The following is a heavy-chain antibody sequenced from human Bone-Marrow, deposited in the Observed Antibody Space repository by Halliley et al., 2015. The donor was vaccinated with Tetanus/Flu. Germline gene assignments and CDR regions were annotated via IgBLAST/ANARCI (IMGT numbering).Heavy chain of an antibody. J-gene: IGHJ5*02. Sequence: SLRLSCAVSGFTFSSYWMSWVRQAPGKGLEWVANIKEDGSEKHYVDSVKGRFTISRDNAKNSLYLQMNSLRVEDTAVYYCARRDCRGGICSLGRSIAPWGPGTLVALSS. CDR1: GFTFSSYW. CDR3: ARRDCRGGICSLGRSIAP. CDR2: IKEDGSEK. V-gene: IGHV3-7*01. D-gene: IGHD2-15*01.